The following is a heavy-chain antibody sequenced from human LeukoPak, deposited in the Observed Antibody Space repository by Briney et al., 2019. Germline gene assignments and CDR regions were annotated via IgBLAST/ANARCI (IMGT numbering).Heavy chain of an antibody. D-gene: IGHD1-1*01. V-gene: IGHV4-61*02. J-gene: IGHJ4*02. CDR2: IYTSGST. Sequence: SETLSLTCTVSGGSISSGSYYWSWIRQPAGKGLEWIGRIYTSGSTNYNPSLKSRVTISVDTSKNQFSLKLSSVTAADTAVYYCARDRGAGTNRYWNAYFDYWGQGTLVTVSS. CDR3: ARDRGAGTNRYWNAYFDY. CDR1: GGSISSGSYY.